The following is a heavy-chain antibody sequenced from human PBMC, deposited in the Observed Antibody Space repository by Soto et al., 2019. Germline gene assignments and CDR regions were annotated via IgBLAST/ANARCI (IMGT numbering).Heavy chain of an antibody. CDR2: IYYSGST. Sequence: QVQLQESGPGLVKPSETLSLTCTVSGGSISSYYWSWIRQPPGKGLEWIGYIYYSGSTNYNPSLKSRVTISVDTSKNQFSLELSSVTAADTAVYYCASGGWLLYFDYWGQGTLVTVSS. CDR1: GGSISSYY. D-gene: IGHD3-22*01. J-gene: IGHJ4*02. V-gene: IGHV4-59*01. CDR3: ASGGWLLYFDY.